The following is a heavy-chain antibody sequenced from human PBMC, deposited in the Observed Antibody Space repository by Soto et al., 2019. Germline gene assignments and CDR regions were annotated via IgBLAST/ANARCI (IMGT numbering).Heavy chain of an antibody. J-gene: IGHJ6*02. Sequence: QVQLQESGPGLVKPSQTLSLTCTVSGGSISSGGYYWSWIRQHPGKGLEWIGYIYYSGSTYYNPSLKTRFTISVDTSKNQFSLKLSSVTAADTAVYYCARGGRRPPVRDVWGQGTPVTVPS. D-gene: IGHD3-16*02. CDR3: ARGGRRPPVRDV. CDR2: IYYSGST. CDR1: GGSISSGGYY. V-gene: IGHV4-31*03.